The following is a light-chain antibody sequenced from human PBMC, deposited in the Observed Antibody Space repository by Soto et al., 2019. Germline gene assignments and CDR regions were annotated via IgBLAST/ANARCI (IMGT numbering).Light chain of an antibody. J-gene: IGLJ2*01. CDR1: SSDIGAYNS. Sequence: QSVLTQPASVSASPGQSITISCTGTSSDIGAYNSVSWYQQLPGKAPQLMIYDVSFRPSGISSRFSGSKSGNTASLTISGLRPDDDADYYCASYTTARIRVFGGGTKRTV. V-gene: IGLV2-14*03. CDR3: ASYTTARIRV. CDR2: DVS.